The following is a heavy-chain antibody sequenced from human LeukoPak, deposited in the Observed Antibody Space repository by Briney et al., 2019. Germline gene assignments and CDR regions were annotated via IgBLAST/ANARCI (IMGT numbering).Heavy chain of an antibody. CDR1: GFSFSVFW. CDR3: ARDRYYYDSSGHPAYFDY. V-gene: IGHV3-74*01. J-gene: IGHJ4*02. Sequence: GGSLRLSCAASGFSFSVFWMHWVRQAPGKGPVWVSRIKTDGSITDYADSVKGRFTISRDNAKNTLYLQMNSLRAEDTAVYYCARDRYYYDSSGHPAYFDYWGQGTLVTVSS. D-gene: IGHD3-22*01. CDR2: IKTDGSIT.